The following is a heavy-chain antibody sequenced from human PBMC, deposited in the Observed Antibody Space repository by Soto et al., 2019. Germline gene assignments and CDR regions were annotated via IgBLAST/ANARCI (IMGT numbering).Heavy chain of an antibody. CDR1: GFTFTNFA. J-gene: IGHJ4*02. Sequence: GGSLRLSCAASGFTFTNFAMSWVRQAPGRGLEWVSGISASGRDTYYADSVKDRFTVSRDNSKNTLYLQMNSLRAEDTAIYYCAKGKASGWYYFDYWGQGARVTVSS. V-gene: IGHV3-23*01. D-gene: IGHD6-19*01. CDR3: AKGKASGWYYFDY. CDR2: ISASGRDT.